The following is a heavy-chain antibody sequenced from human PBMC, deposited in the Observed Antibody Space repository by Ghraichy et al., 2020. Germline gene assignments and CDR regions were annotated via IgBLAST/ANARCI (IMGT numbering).Heavy chain of an antibody. Sequence: ASVKVSCKASGYTFTSYDINWVRQATGQGLEWMGWMNPNSGNTGYAQKFQGRVTMTRNTSISTAYMELSSLRSEDTAVYYCARGPSGSYGFDYWGQGTLVTVSS. CDR3: ARGPSGSYGFDY. CDR1: GYTFTSYD. D-gene: IGHD1-26*01. J-gene: IGHJ4*02. V-gene: IGHV1-8*01. CDR2: MNPNSGNT.